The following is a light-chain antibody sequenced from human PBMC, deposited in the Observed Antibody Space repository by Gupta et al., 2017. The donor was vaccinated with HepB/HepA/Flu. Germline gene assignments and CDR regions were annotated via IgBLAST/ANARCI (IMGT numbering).Light chain of an antibody. V-gene: IGLV2-8*01. CDR3: NLGV. CDR1: IRDIGGYNS. J-gene: IGLJ1*01. Sequence: QSALTQPPSASGSPGQSVTSSGTGTIRDIGGYNSVSWNQQHPGKAPKLMMYEVSKRPSGVPDHVSGSKSGNTASLTISGLQAEDEADYYCNLGVLGTGTKVTAL. CDR2: EVS.